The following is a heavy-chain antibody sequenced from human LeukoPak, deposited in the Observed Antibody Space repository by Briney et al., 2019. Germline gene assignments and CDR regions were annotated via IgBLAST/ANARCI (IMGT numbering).Heavy chain of an antibody. CDR1: GDSISNGTYY. D-gene: IGHD3-9*01. CDR3: ARHVRYFDWLYPGNDAFDI. J-gene: IGHJ3*02. Sequence: SQTLSLTCIVSGDSISNGTYYWNWIRQPAGKGLEWIGRIYSTGSTNYNPSLKSRVTISVDTSKNEFSLELSSVTAADTAVYYCARHVRYFDWLYPGNDAFDIWGQGTMVTVSS. CDR2: IYSTGST. V-gene: IGHV4-61*02.